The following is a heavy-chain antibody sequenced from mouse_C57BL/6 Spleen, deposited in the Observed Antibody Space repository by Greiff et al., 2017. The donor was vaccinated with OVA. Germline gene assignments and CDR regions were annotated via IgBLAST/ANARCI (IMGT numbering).Heavy chain of an antibody. J-gene: IGHJ2*01. CDR3: ARDGYYPYFDY. D-gene: IGHD2-3*01. Sequence: QVQLQQSGAELVRPGASVKLSCKASGYSFTDYYINWVKQRPGQGLEWISRIYPGSGNTYYNEKFKGKATLTAEKSSSTAYMQLSSLTSEDSAVYFCARDGYYPYFDYWGQGTTLTVSS. CDR1: GYSFTDYY. V-gene: IGHV1-76*01. CDR2: IYPGSGNT.